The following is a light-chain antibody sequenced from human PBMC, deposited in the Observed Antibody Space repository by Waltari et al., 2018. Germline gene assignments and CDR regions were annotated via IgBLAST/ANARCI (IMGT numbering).Light chain of an antibody. CDR3: MQGTHWPLT. J-gene: IGKJ4*01. V-gene: IGKV2-30*02. Sequence: DVVMTQSPLSLPVTLGQPASISCQSSQSLVHSERNTYLAWFQQRPDQSPRRLIYKVSKRESGVPDRFSASGSGTGFSLKISRVEAEEVGVYYGMQGTHWPLTFGGGTKVEIK. CDR1: QSLVHSERNTY. CDR2: KVS.